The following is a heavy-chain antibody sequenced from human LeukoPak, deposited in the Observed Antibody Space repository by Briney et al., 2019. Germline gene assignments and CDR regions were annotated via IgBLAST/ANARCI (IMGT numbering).Heavy chain of an antibody. CDR1: GFTFSAYW. CDR3: VRDLELVYYDTSAYEY. V-gene: IGHV3-74*01. CDR2: INNDGSST. Sequence: GGSLRLSCAASGFTFSAYWMHWVRQVPGKGLEWVSRINNDGSSTTCADSVKGRFTISRDNAKNTLFLQMNSLRAEDTAVYYCVRDLELVYYDTSAYEYWGQGNLVTVSS. D-gene: IGHD3-22*01. J-gene: IGHJ4*02.